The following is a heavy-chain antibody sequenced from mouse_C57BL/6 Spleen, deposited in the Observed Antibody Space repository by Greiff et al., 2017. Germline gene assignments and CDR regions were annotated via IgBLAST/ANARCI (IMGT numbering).Heavy chain of an antibody. CDR2: IYPRSGNT. CDR1: GYTFTSYG. Sequence: QVQLQQSGAELARPGASVKLSCKASGYTFTSYGISWVEQRTGQGLEWIGEIYPRSGNTYYNEKFKGKATLTADKSSSTAYMELRSLTSEDSAVXFCARSPYYYGSSYGWYFDVWGTGTTVTVSS. J-gene: IGHJ1*03. V-gene: IGHV1-81*01. D-gene: IGHD1-1*01. CDR3: ARSPYYYGSSYGWYFDV.